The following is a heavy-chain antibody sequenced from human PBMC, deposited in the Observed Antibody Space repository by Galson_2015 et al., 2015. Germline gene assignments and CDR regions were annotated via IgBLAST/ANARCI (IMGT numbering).Heavy chain of an antibody. J-gene: IGHJ4*02. CDR3: AKDRGYSGYDPRFDFDY. V-gene: IGHV3-30*18. CDR2: ISYDGSNR. D-gene: IGHD5-12*01. Sequence: SLRLSCAASGFTFSSYGMHWVRQAPGKGLEWVAVISYDGSNRYYADSVKGLFTISRDNSRNTLYLQMNSLRAEDTAVYYCAKDRGYSGYDPRFDFDYWGQGTLVTVSS. CDR1: GFTFSSYG.